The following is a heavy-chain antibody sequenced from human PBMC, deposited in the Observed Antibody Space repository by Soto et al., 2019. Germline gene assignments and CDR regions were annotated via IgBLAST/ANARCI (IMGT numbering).Heavy chain of an antibody. CDR3: VTDRALRGFDY. V-gene: IGHV1-69*11. CDR1: GDTFSSFG. D-gene: IGHD3-10*01. J-gene: IGHJ4*02. Sequence: QVHLVQSGAEVKKPGSSVKVSCKTSGDTFSSFGISWVRQAPGQGLEWMGTILPILGTTNYAQKFRDTVTFTTDESSSTAYMELRSLTSEDTAVYFCVTDRALRGFDYWGQGTLVTVSS. CDR2: ILPILGTT.